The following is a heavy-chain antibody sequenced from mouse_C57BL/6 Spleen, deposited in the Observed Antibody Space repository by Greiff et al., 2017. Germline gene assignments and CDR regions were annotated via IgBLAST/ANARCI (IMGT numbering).Heavy chain of an antibody. Sequence: QVTLKVCGPGILQPSQTLSLTCSFSGFSLSTFGMGVGWIRQPSGKGLEWLAHIWWDDDKYYNPALKSRLTISKDTSKNQVFLKIANVDTADTATYYCARKGVYYGNHYWYFDVWGTGTTVTVSS. CDR1: GFSLSTFGMG. CDR2: IWWDDDK. D-gene: IGHD2-1*01. J-gene: IGHJ1*03. CDR3: ARKGVYYGNHYWYFDV. V-gene: IGHV8-8*01.